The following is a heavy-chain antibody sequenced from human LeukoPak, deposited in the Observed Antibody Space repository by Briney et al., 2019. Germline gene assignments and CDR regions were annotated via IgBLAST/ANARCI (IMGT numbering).Heavy chain of an antibody. D-gene: IGHD1-26*01. CDR2: VYFTGST. CDR1: DDSITMYY. CDR3: ARGTQVRRSGIDY. J-gene: IGHJ4*02. V-gene: IGHV4-59*01. Sequence: SETLSLTCTVSDDSITMYYWTLIRQPPGKGLEWIGYVYFTGSTNYNPSLKSRVTMSVDTSKNKFSLTLASVTAADTAVYYCARGTQVRRSGIDYWGQGILVTVSS.